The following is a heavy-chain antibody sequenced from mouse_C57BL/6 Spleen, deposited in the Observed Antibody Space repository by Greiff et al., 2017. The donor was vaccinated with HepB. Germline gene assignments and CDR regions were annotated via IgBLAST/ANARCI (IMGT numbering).Heavy chain of an antibody. J-gene: IGHJ2*01. CDR3: ARHEESDGYYSWYFDY. CDR2: FYPGSGSI. D-gene: IGHD2-3*01. CDR1: GYTFTEYT. V-gene: IGHV1-62-2*01. Sequence: LVESGAELVKPGASVKLSCKASGYTFTEYTIHWVKQRSGQGLEWIGWFYPGSGSIKYNEKFKDKATLTAGKSSSTVYMELSRLTSEDSAVYFCARHEESDGYYSWYFDYWGQGTTLTVSS.